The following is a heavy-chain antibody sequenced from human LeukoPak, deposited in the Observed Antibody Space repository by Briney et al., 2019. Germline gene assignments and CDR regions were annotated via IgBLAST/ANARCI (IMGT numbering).Heavy chain of an antibody. CDR2: LYSGGTT. Sequence: GGSLRLSCAASGFSVSNKYVSWVRQAPGKGLEWVSVLYSGGTTYYAGSVKGRFTISRDNSKNTLYLQMNSLRAEDTAVYYCAGRYDSSGYPLHWGQGTLVTVSS. CDR3: AGRYDSSGYPLH. J-gene: IGHJ4*02. D-gene: IGHD3-22*01. V-gene: IGHV3-53*01. CDR1: GFSVSNKY.